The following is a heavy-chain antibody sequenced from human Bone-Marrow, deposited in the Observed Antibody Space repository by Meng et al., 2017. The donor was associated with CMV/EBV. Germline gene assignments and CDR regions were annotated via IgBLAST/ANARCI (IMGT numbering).Heavy chain of an antibody. CDR3: VRAVHGVEI. V-gene: IGHV1-8*01. J-gene: IGHJ6*02. CDR2: VNPYNGDG. Sequence: NVSCKASGYTLTTYGINWVRQAPGQGLEWMGWVNPYNGDGGYAQRFQGRVTVTTDTSINTAYLELTSLRSDDTAVYYCVRAVHGVEIWGQGTTVTVSS. CDR1: GYTLTTYG. D-gene: IGHD2-8*01.